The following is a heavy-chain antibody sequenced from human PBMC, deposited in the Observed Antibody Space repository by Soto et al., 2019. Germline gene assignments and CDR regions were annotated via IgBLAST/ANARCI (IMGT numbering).Heavy chain of an antibody. D-gene: IGHD3-3*01. CDR1: GGSISTYY. Sequence: QEQLQESGPGLVKPSETLSLTCTVSGGSISTYYWAWIRQPPGKGLEWIGYVHYSGTTNYNPSLKSRVTMSVDTSKNQFSLKMRSVTAADTAVYYCARGKIIGPWGQGTLVTVSS. CDR2: VHYSGTT. J-gene: IGHJ5*02. CDR3: ARGKIIGP. V-gene: IGHV4-59*01.